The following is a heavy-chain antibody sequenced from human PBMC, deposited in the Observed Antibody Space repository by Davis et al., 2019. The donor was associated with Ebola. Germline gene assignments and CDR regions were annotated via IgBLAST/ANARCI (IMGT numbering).Heavy chain of an antibody. D-gene: IGHD2-2*01. Sequence: GGSLRLSCAASGFTFSAYYMSWIRQAPGKGLEWVSYISSSGSTIYYADSVKGRFTISRDNAKNSLYLQMNSLRAEETAMYYCARHVPGCSSTSCYLYYFDYWGQGTLVTVSS. CDR1: GFTFSAYY. CDR3: ARHVPGCSSTSCYLYYFDY. CDR2: ISSSGSTI. V-gene: IGHV3-11*01. J-gene: IGHJ4*02.